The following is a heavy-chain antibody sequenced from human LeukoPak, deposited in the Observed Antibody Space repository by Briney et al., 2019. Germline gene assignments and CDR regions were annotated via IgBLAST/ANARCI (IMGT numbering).Heavy chain of an antibody. V-gene: IGHV1-18*01. D-gene: IGHD5-24*01. CDR3: ARKRDGYNGYYFDY. CDR1: GGTFSSST. J-gene: IGHJ4*02. Sequence: ASVKVSCKASGGTFSSSTINWVRQAPGQGLEWMGWISAYNGNTNYAQKLQGRVTMTTDTSTSTAYMELRSLRSDDTAVYYCARKRDGYNGYYFDYWGQGTLVTVSS. CDR2: ISAYNGNT.